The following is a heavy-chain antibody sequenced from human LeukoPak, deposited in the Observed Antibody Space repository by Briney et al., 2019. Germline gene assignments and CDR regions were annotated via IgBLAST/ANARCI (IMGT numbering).Heavy chain of an antibody. J-gene: IGHJ4*01. CDR3: ARHGNTGPGSGLPLDH. CDR2: IYYRGGT. CDR1: GDSINGYF. Sequence: SETLSLTCTVSGDSINGYFWSWIRQPPGQGLEWVGYIYYRGGTSYNPSLGGRITVSLDTSRNQFFLRLTSVTPADTAMYYCARHGNTGPGSGLPLDHWGHGTLVSVSS. D-gene: IGHD1-26*01. V-gene: IGHV4-59*08.